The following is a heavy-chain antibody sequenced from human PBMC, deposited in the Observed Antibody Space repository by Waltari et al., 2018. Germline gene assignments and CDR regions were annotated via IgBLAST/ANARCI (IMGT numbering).Heavy chain of an antibody. J-gene: IGHJ4*02. V-gene: IGHV3-48*04. CDR3: ARDEVVVAGVPHDY. Sequence: EVHLVESGGGLVQPGGSLTLSCASSGFDFNTYSMNCVRQAPGKGLEWLSYISSSSQTTYYADSVRGRFTISRDNAQNSLYLHMNSLRAEDTAVYYCARDEVVVAGVPHDYWGQGTLVTVSS. CDR2: ISSSSQTT. D-gene: IGHD2-15*01. CDR1: GFDFNTYS.